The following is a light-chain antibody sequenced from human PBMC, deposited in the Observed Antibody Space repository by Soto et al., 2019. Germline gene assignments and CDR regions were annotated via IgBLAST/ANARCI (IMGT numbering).Light chain of an antibody. J-gene: IGLJ3*02. CDR1: SSDVGAYNY. Sequence: QSALTQPASVSGSPGQSITISCTGSSSDVGAYNYVSWYQHQPGKAPKVMIYEVTNRPSGVSKRFSGSKSGNTASLTISGLRAEDEADYYCISYTTSSTWVFGGGTKLTVL. CDR2: EVT. V-gene: IGLV2-14*01. CDR3: ISYTTSSTWV.